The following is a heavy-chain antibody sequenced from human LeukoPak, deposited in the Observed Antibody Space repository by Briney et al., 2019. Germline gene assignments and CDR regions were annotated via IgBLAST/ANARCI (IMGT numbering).Heavy chain of an antibody. CDR1: GGSISSYY. J-gene: IGHJ4*02. CDR3: ARGPPTYSSGYFDY. D-gene: IGHD6-19*01. Sequence: PSETLSLTCAVSGGSISSYYWSWIRQPPGKGLEWIGYIYYSGSTNYNPSLKSRVTISVDTSKNRFSLKLSSVTAADTAVYYCARGPPTYSSGYFDYWGQGTLVTVSS. V-gene: IGHV4-59*01. CDR2: IYYSGST.